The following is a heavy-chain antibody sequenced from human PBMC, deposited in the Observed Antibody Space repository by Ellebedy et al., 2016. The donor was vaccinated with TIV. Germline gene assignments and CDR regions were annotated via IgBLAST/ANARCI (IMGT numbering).Heavy chain of an antibody. V-gene: IGHV3-30*18. CDR3: AKVGGSSSEGDFDY. CDR1: GFTFSSYG. CDR2: ISYDGSNK. J-gene: IGHJ4*02. Sequence: GESLKISCAASGFTFSSYGMRWVRQAPGKGLEWVAVISYDGSNKYYADSVKGRFTISRDNSKNTLYLQMNSLRAEDTAVYYCAKVGGSSSEGDFDYWGQGTLVTVSS. D-gene: IGHD6-6*01.